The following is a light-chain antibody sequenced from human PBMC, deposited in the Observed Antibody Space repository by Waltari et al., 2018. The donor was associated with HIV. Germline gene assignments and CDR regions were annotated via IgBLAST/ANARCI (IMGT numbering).Light chain of an antibody. V-gene: IGLV2-23*02. CDR3: CSYAGNDTYV. CDR1: SRDVGGYGN. CDR2: DVR. Sequence: QPALTQPASVSGSPGQSITISCTGSSRDVGGYGNVSWYQQHSGKVPKDLIYDVRKRFTWVSSRFSGSRSGNTASLRISGLQPEDEADYYCCSYAGNDTYVFGTGTMVTAL. J-gene: IGLJ1*01.